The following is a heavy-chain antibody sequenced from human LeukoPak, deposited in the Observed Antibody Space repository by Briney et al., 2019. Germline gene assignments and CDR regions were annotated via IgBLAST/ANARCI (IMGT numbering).Heavy chain of an antibody. V-gene: IGHV3-23*01. J-gene: IGHJ4*02. D-gene: IGHD3-3*02. CDR2: INPSSGGT. CDR3: ARGRISPDY. Sequence: GGSLRLSCAASGFTFSSYAMSWVRQAPGKGLEWVSGINPSSGGTYYADSVKGRFTISRDNSKNTLYLEMNSLRAEDTAVYYCARGRISPDYWGQGTLVTVSS. CDR1: GFTFSSYA.